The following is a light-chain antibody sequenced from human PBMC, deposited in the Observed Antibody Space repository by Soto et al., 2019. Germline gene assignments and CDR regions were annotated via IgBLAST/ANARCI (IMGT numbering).Light chain of an antibody. CDR3: QQYNTYST. V-gene: IGKV1-5*01. J-gene: IGKJ5*01. CDR1: QTITTW. Sequence: DIRVTQSPPTLSASVGDRVTITCRASQTITTWMACYQQKPGKAPKPLIYDASTLKTGVPSRFSGSGSGSEFNFTITGLQPDDFATYFCQQYNTYSTFGQGTRLEIK. CDR2: DAS.